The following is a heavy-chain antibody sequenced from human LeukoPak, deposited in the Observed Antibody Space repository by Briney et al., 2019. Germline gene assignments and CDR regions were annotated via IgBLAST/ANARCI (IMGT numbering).Heavy chain of an antibody. CDR1: GFTVSSNS. V-gene: IGHV3-66*01. Sequence: PGGSLRFSCAASGFTVSSNSMSGVRQAPGKGLEWVSVIHGGGSTHYADSVKGRFTISGDNSMNTLFLQMNSLRAEDTAVYYCARWSSHVDYWGQGTLVTVSS. J-gene: IGHJ4*02. CDR3: ARWSSHVDY. CDR2: IHGGGST.